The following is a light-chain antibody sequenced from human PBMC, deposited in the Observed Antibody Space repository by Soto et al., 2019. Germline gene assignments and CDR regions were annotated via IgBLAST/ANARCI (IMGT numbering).Light chain of an antibody. J-gene: IGLJ1*01. Sequence: QSALTQPRSVSGSPGQSVTISCTGTSGDVGGYNYVSWYQEHPGKAPKLMIYDVSNRPSGVSNRFSGSKSGNTASLTISGLQAEDEADYYCSSYTGSGTDVFGTGTKVTVL. V-gene: IGLV2-11*01. CDR2: DVS. CDR3: SSYTGSGTDV. CDR1: SGDVGGYNY.